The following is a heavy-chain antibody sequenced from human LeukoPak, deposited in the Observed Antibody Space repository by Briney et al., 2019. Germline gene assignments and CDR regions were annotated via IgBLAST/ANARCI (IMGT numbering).Heavy chain of an antibody. V-gene: IGHV3-23*01. CDR3: ALLERRGYFDS. J-gene: IGHJ4*02. Sequence: GGSLRLSCAASGFTFSSYAMSWVRQAPGKGLEWVSAITGSGGGTYYADSVKGRFTISRDNSKNTLYLQMNNLRAEDTAVYYCALLERRGYFDSWGQGTLVTVSS. CDR2: ITGSGGGT. D-gene: IGHD1-1*01. CDR1: GFTFSSYA.